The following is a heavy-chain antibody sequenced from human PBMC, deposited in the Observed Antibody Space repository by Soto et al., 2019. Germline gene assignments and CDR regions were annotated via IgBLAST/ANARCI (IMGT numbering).Heavy chain of an antibody. CDR1: GYTFSSYW. CDR3: ARQSDFLSGHFSYYCNGMDV. V-gene: IGHV5-51*01. J-gene: IGHJ6*02. CDR2: IYPGESDT. D-gene: IGHD3-3*01. Sequence: GESLKISCKGSGYTFSSYWIAWVRQMPGKGLEWMGIIYPGESDTRYNPPFQGQVTISVDKSVSTAYLQWRSLKASDTAMYYCARQSDFLSGHFSYYCNGMDVWGQGTAVTGSS.